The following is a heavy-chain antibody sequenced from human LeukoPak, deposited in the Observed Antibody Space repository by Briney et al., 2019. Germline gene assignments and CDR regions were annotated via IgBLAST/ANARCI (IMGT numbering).Heavy chain of an antibody. V-gene: IGHV4-4*02. CDR1: GGSTSSSNW. D-gene: IGHD5-12*01. CDR3: ARYRGASGYHFDY. J-gene: IGHJ4*02. CDR2: IYRSGST. Sequence: SGTPSLTSAVSGGSTSSSNWWSWVRQPPGKGLEWIGEIYRSGSTNYNPPPKSRVTISPDKSKNQFSLRLSSVTAADTAVYYCARYRGASGYHFDYWGQGTLVTVSS.